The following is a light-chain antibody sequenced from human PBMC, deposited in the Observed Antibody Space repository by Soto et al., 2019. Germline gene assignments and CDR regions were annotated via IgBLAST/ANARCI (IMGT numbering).Light chain of an antibody. J-gene: IGLJ2*01. Sequence: QSALTQVASVSGSPGQSITISCTGTSSDVGAYNYVSWYQQHPGKVPKLMIYNVDYRPSGVSSRFSGSKSGNTASLTISGLQAEYEANYPSPSYTSSNPVVFGGGTQLT. CDR2: NVD. CDR1: SSDVGAYNY. V-gene: IGLV2-14*03. CDR3: PSYTSSNPVV.